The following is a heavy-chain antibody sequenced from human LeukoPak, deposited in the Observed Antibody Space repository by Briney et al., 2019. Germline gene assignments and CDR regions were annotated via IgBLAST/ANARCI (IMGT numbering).Heavy chain of an antibody. Sequence: SETLSLTCAVYGGSFSGYYWSWIRQAPGKGLECIGYINYTGSSNYNPSLTSRVTISVETSNTQFSLKLKSVTAADTAVYYCARGGYYGSVNDFSFDPWGQGTLVTVSS. CDR3: ARGGYYGSVNDFSFDP. V-gene: IGHV4-59*01. D-gene: IGHD3-10*01. CDR2: INYTGSS. CDR1: GGSFSGYY. J-gene: IGHJ5*02.